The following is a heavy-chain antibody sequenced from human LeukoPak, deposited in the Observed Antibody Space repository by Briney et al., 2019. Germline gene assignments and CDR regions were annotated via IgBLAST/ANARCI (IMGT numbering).Heavy chain of an antibody. CDR2: INHSGST. J-gene: IGHJ4*02. D-gene: IGHD6-6*01. V-gene: IGHV4-34*01. CDR3: ARIYSSSSN. Sequence: PSETLSLTCAVYGGSFSGYYWSWIRQPPGKGLEWIGEINHSGSTNYNPSLKSRVTITVDTSKNQFSLKLSSVTAADTAVYYCARIYSSSSNWGQGTLVTVSS. CDR1: GGSFSGYY.